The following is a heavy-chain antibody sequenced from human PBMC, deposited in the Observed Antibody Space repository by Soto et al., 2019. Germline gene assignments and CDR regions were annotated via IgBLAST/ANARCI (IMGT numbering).Heavy chain of an antibody. J-gene: IGHJ4*02. CDR1: GGSVNSDNYY. CDR3: AREFSNSPEAFDS. V-gene: IGHV4-61*01. CDR2: IYYTGST. Sequence: TLSLTCTVSGGSVNSDNYYWSWIRQPPGRGLEWMGYIYYTGSTNYNPSLKSRVTISVDTSRNQFSLKLNSVTAADTAVYYCAREFSNSPEAFDSWGQGSLVTVSS. D-gene: IGHD1-1*01.